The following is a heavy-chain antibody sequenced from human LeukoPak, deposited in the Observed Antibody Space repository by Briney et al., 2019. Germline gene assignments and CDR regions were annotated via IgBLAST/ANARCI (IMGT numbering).Heavy chain of an antibody. J-gene: IGHJ4*02. CDR3: ARDLNYDSAY. V-gene: IGHV3-53*01. CDR2: IYSGGST. D-gene: IGHD3-22*01. CDR1: GFTVSSNY. Sequence: TGGSLRLSCAASGFTVSSNYMSWVRQAPGKGLEWVSVIYSGGSTYYADSVKGRFTISRDNSKNTVYLQMNSLRAEDTAVYYCARDLNYDSAYWGQGTLATVSS.